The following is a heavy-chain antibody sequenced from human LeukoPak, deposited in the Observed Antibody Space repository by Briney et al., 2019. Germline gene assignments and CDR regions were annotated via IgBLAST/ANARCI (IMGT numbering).Heavy chain of an antibody. CDR1: GGSFSGYY. V-gene: IGHV4-34*01. CDR2: INHSGST. CDR3: ARVKWLRSYYYYYGMDV. D-gene: IGHD5-12*01. Sequence: SETLSLTCTVYGGSFSGYYWSWIRQPPGKGLEWIGEINHSGSTNYNPSLKSRVTISVDTSKNQFSLKLSSVTAADTAVYYCARVKWLRSYYYYYGMDVWGQGTTVTVSS. J-gene: IGHJ6*02.